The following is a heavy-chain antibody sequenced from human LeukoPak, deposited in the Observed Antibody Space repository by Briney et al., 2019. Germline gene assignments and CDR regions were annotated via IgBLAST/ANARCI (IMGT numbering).Heavy chain of an antibody. CDR1: GFTFSTYT. CDR3: ARRSEFGVLYYMDV. V-gene: IGHV3-48*01. Sequence: GGPLRLSCAASGFTFSTYTMNWVPQAPGRGREGVSYISGSSGTIYYADSVKGRFTISRDNAKNSLYLQMNSLRAEDTAVYYCARRSEFGVLYYMDVWGKGTTVTVSS. CDR2: ISGSSGTI. J-gene: IGHJ6*03. D-gene: IGHD3-16*01.